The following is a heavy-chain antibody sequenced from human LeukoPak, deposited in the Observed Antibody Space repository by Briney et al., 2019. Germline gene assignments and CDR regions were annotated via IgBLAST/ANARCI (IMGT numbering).Heavy chain of an antibody. J-gene: IGHJ4*02. CDR2: IYTSGST. D-gene: IGHD2-15*01. CDR1: GGSISSGTYY. CDR3: ARNSCPSGSCYDNRGYFDY. V-gene: IGHV4-61*02. Sequence: TSSETLSLTCTVSGGSISSGTYYWTWIRQPAGKGLEWIGRIYTSGSTNYNPSLKSRITISVDTSKNQFSLKLISVTAADTAGYYCARNSCPSGSCYDNRGYFDYWGQGTLVTVSS.